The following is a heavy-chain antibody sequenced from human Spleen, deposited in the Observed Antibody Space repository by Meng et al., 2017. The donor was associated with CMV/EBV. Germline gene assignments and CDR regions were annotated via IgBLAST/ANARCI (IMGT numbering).Heavy chain of an antibody. V-gene: IGHV4-39*01. CDR2: IYYSGSI. D-gene: IGHD1-26*01. J-gene: IGHJ5*02. CDR1: GGSISSSSHY. CDR3: ARSTGAAAYDP. Sequence: GSLRLSCTVSGGSISSSSHYWGWIRQPPGKGLEYIGSIYYSGSIYFNPSLKSRVTISVDTSKNQFSLKLTSVTAAETAVYYCARSTGAAAYDPWGQGTLVTVSS.